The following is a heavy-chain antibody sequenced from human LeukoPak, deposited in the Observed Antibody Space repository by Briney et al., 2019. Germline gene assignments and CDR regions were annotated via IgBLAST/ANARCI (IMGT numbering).Heavy chain of an antibody. CDR3: ARHLLSYPAVFDS. D-gene: IGHD2/OR15-2a*01. J-gene: IGHJ4*02. V-gene: IGHV1-3*01. CDR2: INSGDGDT. Sequence: ASVKVSCKASGYTFTTYAIHWVRQAPGQRLEWMGWINSGDGDTKHSQTFQGRVTITRDTSASTAYMELSSLRSEDTVVDCCARHLLSYPAVFDSWGQGTLVTVSS. CDR1: GYTFTTYA.